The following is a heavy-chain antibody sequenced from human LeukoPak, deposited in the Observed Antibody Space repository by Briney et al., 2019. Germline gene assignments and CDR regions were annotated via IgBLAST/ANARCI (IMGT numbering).Heavy chain of an antibody. CDR2: INHSGST. CDR3: ARDLPYDFRSDY. Sequence: PSETLSLTCAVYGGSFSGYYWSWIRQPPGKGLEWIGEINHSGSTNYNPSLKSRVTISVDTSKNQFSLKLSSVTAADTAVYYCARDLPYDFRSDYWGQGTLVTVSS. CDR1: GGSFSGYY. J-gene: IGHJ4*02. D-gene: IGHD3-3*01. V-gene: IGHV4-34*01.